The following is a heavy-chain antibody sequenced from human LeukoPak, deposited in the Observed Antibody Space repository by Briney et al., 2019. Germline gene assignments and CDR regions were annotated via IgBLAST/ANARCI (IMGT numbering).Heavy chain of an antibody. D-gene: IGHD6-19*01. CDR2: ISSSGGRT. CDR3: AKDVSGLDAFNI. Sequence: GSLRLSCEAAGFTFSSFAMSWVRQAPGKGLEWVSGISSSGGRTYYADSVKGRFTISRDNSMNTLYLQMNSLRVEDTAVYYCAKDVSGLDAFNIWGQGTMVTVSS. V-gene: IGHV3-23*01. CDR1: GFTFSSFA. J-gene: IGHJ3*02.